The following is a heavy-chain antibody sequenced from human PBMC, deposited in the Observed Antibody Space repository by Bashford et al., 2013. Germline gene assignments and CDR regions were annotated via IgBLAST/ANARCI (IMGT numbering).Heavy chain of an antibody. CDR2: T. D-gene: IGHD3-10*01. Sequence: TYYADSVKGRFTISRDNSKNTLYLQMGSLRAEDMAVYYCARAYYYGSGESYYFDYWGQGTLVTVSS. J-gene: IGHJ4*02. CDR3: ARAYYYGSGESYYFDY. V-gene: IGHV3-64*02.